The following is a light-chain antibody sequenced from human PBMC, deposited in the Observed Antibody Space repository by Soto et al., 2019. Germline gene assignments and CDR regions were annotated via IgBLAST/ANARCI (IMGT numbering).Light chain of an antibody. CDR3: QQRSNWPIT. CDR1: QSVSSY. J-gene: IGKJ5*01. CDR2: DAS. V-gene: IGKV3-11*01. Sequence: EIVLTQSPATLSLSPGERATLSCRASQSVSSYLAWYQQKPGQAPRLLIYDASNRATGIPARFSGSGSGTDFTLPFSCLEPEDFAVYYCQQRSNWPITFGQGTRLEIK.